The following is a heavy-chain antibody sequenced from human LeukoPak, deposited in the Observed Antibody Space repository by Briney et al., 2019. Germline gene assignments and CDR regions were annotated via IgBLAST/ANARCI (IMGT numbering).Heavy chain of an antibody. D-gene: IGHD3-22*01. CDR1: GFTFGTFG. CDR2: ISYDGSSE. Sequence: GRSLRLSCAASGFTFGTFGMHWVRQAPGKGLEWVAIISYDGSSEYDADSVKGRFTISRDNSENTVYLQMNSLRAEDTAVYYCAKSEVYYFGTSGGFDYWGQGTLVTVAS. CDR3: AKSEVYYFGTSGGFDY. J-gene: IGHJ4*02. V-gene: IGHV3-30*18.